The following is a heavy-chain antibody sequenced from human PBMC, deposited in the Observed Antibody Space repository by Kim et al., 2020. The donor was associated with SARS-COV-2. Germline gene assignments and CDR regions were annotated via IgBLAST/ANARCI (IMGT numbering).Heavy chain of an antibody. J-gene: IGHJ4*02. D-gene: IGHD3-10*01. V-gene: IGHV3-23*01. CDR3: AKDGVLLWFGRPYYFDY. Sequence: VKGRYTISRDNSKNTLYLQMNSLSAEDTAVYYCAKDGVLLWFGRPYYFDYWGQGTLVTVSS.